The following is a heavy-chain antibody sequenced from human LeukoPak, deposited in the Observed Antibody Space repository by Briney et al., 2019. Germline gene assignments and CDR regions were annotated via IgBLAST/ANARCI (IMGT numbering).Heavy chain of an antibody. J-gene: IGHJ3*02. CDR1: GGSISSYY. CDR3: ARSPRLLTGYSHAFDI. D-gene: IGHD3-9*01. V-gene: IGHV4-59*01. CDR2: IYYSGST. Sequence: PSETLSLTCTVSGGSISSYYWSWIRQPPGKGLEWIGYIYYSGSTNYNPSLKSRVTISVDTSKNQFSLRLSSVTAADTAVYYCARSPRLLTGYSHAFDIWGQGTMVTVSS.